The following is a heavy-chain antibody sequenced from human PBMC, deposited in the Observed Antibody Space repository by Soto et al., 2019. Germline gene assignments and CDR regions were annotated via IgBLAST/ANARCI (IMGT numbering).Heavy chain of an antibody. V-gene: IGHV1-2*02. Sequence: GASVKVSCKASGYSFTDYYMHWVRQAPGQGPEWMGWISPNSGGTKYAQKFQGRVTMTRDKSISTVYMELSRLRSDDTAMYFCARDLRATPTFGVVSDYYYGMDVWGQGTTVTV. J-gene: IGHJ6*02. CDR3: ARDLRATPTFGVVSDYYYGMDV. CDR2: ISPNSGGT. CDR1: GYSFTDYY. D-gene: IGHD3-3*01.